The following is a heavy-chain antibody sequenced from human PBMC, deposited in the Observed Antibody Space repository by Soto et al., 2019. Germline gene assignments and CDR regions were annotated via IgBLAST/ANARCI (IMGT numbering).Heavy chain of an antibody. Sequence: QVQLQQWGAGLLKPSETLSLTCAVYGGSFSGYYWSWIRQPPGKGLEWIGEINHSGSTNYNPTLKSRVTISVDTDKYQYSLKLSFVTAADTAVYYCARTGAVAGTNDLWGRGTLVTVSS. CDR3: ARTGAVAGTNDL. V-gene: IGHV4-34*01. CDR1: GGSFSGYY. J-gene: IGHJ2*01. D-gene: IGHD6-19*01. CDR2: INHSGST.